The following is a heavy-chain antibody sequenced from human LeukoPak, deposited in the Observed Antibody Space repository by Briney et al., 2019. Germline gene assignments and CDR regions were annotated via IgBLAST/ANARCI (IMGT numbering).Heavy chain of an antibody. CDR3: AKVVVTAN. CDR2: ISSSSSTI. CDR1: GFTFSSYG. D-gene: IGHD2-21*02. Sequence: GGSLRLSCAASGFTFSSYGMHWVRQAPGKGLEWVSYISSSSSTIYYADSVKGRFTISRDNAKNSLYLQMNSLRAEDTAVYYCAKVVVTANWGQGTLVTVSS. J-gene: IGHJ4*02. V-gene: IGHV3-48*04.